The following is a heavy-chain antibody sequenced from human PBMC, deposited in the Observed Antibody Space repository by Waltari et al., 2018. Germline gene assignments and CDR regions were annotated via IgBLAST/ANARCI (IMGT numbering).Heavy chain of an antibody. CDR1: GFTFSSYA. Sequence: EVQLLESGGGLVQPGGSLRLSCAASGFTFSSYAMSWVRQAPGKGLEWVSAISGSGGRTNYEDSWKGRFTMSRDNSKNTLYLQMNSLRAEDTAVYYCAKTPMVVAALLETLAGYYFDYWGQGTLVTVSS. CDR2: ISGSGGRT. D-gene: IGHD2-15*01. V-gene: IGHV3-23*01. CDR3: AKTPMVVAALLETLAGYYFDY. J-gene: IGHJ4*02.